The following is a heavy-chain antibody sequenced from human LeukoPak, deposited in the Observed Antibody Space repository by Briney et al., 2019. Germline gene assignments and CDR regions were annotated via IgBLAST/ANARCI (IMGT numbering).Heavy chain of an antibody. CDR1: GVSISSYY. CDR3: ARRRREGSWFDS. D-gene: IGHD3-10*01. V-gene: IGHV4-59*08. Sequence: PSETLSLTCTVSGVSISSYYWSWIRQPPGKGLEWIGDIYYSGSTNYNPSLKSRVTIPVDTSKSQFSLKLNSVTAADTAVYYCARRRREGSWFDSWGQGILVTVSS. J-gene: IGHJ5*01. CDR2: IYYSGST.